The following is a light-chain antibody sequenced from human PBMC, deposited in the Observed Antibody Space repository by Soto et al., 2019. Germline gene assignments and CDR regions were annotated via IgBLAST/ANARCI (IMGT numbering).Light chain of an antibody. V-gene: IGKV3-11*01. CDR2: DVS. CDR1: EDVSNS. Sequence: DIVLTQSPATLSLSPGERATLSCRASEDVSNSLAWYQQKPGQSPRLLIYDVSNRATGIPARFSGSGSGADFSLTISSLEPDDFAVYYCQQRYNWPRTFGQRTKVEI. CDR3: QQRYNWPRT. J-gene: IGKJ1*01.